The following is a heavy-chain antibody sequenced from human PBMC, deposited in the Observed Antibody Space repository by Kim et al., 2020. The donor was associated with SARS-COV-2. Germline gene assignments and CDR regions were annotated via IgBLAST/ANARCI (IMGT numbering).Heavy chain of an antibody. CDR3: ARVPYYGSGSPGGMDV. CDR1: GYTFTGYY. J-gene: IGHJ6*02. Sequence: ASVKVSCKASGYTFTGYYMHWVRQAPGQGLEWMGWINPNSGGTNYAQKFQGWVTMTRDTSISTAYMELSRLRSDDTAVYYCARVPYYGSGSPGGMDVWGQGTTVTVSS. CDR2: INPNSGGT. V-gene: IGHV1-2*04. D-gene: IGHD3-10*01.